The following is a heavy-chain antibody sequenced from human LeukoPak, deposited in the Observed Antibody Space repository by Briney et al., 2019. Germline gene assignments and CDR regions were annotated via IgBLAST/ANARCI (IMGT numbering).Heavy chain of an antibody. J-gene: IGHJ3*01. Sequence: GGSLRLSCAASGFTLSNFWMNWVRQAPGRGLEWVAIINRDGTHKGYVDSVEGRFTISRDNAKNSLYLQMNSLRAEDTAVYYCAREGLWVGLDSGKTRQAYWESWGQGTMVTVSS. CDR1: GFTLSNFW. V-gene: IGHV3-7*04. CDR2: INRDGTHK. CDR3: AREGLWVGLDSGKTRQAYWES. D-gene: IGHD2-21*01.